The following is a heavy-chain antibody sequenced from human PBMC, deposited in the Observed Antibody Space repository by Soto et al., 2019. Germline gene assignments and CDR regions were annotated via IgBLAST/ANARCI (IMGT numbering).Heavy chain of an antibody. CDR3: ERGLNGYLHYFDY. Sequence: QVQLVQSGAEVKKPGASVKVSCKASGYTFTNYAMHWVRQVPGQRPEWMGWINAGNGNTKYSQKFQGRVTITRDTSASTAYMELSSLRSEDTAVYYCERGLNGYLHYFDYWGQGTLVTVSS. J-gene: IGHJ4*02. CDR1: GYTFTNYA. V-gene: IGHV1-3*01. CDR2: INAGNGNT. D-gene: IGHD5-18*01.